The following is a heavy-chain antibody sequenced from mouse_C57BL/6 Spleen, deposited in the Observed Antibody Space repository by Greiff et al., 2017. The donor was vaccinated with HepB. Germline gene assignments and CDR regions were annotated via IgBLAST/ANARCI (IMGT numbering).Heavy chain of an antibody. Sequence: VQLQQSGPELVKPGASVKISCKASGYAFSSSWMNWVKQRPGKGLEWIGRIYPGDGDTNYNGKFKGKATLTADKSSSTAYMQLSSLTSEDSAVYFCARDYYYGSSRYFDVWGTGTTVTVSS. CDR2: IYPGDGDT. V-gene: IGHV1-82*01. CDR1: GYAFSSSW. CDR3: ARDYYYGSSRYFDV. D-gene: IGHD1-1*01. J-gene: IGHJ1*03.